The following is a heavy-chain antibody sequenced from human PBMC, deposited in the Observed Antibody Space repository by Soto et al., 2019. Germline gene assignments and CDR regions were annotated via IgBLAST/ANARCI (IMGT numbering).Heavy chain of an antibody. CDR3: VRPRPSGENYGMDX. V-gene: IGHV3-53*01. J-gene: IGHJ6*02. CDR2: IYTEGTT. CDR1: GLTVSHNY. D-gene: IGHD3-16*01. Sequence: GGSLRLSFVASGLTVSHNYMAWVRQAPEMGLEWVSIIYTEGTTDYADSVKGRFTISRDSSKNTLFLQMDSLRAEDTAVYYCVRPRPSGENYGMDXWGQGTTVTVS.